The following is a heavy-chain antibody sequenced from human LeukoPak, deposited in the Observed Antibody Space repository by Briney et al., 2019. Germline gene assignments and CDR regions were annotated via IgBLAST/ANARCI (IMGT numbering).Heavy chain of an antibody. J-gene: IGHJ3*02. CDR3: ARGTTPRFYQYLDREAFDI. V-gene: IGHV7-4-1*02. Sequence: GASVKVSCKASGYTFNTYGMNWVRQAPGQGLEWMGWINTNTGNPTYAQGFTGRFVFSLDTSVSTAYLQISSLKAEDTAVYYCARGTTPRFYQYLDREAFDIWGQGTMVTVSS. CDR2: INTNTGNP. CDR1: GYTFNTYG. D-gene: IGHD2-2*01.